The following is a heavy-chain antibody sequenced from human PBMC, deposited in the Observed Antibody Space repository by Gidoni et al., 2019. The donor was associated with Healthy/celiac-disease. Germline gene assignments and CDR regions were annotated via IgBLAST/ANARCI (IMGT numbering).Heavy chain of an antibody. CDR1: GYNFPSYY. Sequence: QVQLVQSGAEVKKPGASVKVSCTASGYNFPSYYMHWVRQAPGQGLEWMGIINPRGGSTSYAQKFQGRVTMTRDTSTSTVYMELSSLRSEDTAVYYCARGGTGGAWAGLDYWGQGTLVTVSS. J-gene: IGHJ4*02. CDR3: ARGGTGGAWAGLDY. CDR2: INPRGGST. V-gene: IGHV1-46*01. D-gene: IGHD3-16*01.